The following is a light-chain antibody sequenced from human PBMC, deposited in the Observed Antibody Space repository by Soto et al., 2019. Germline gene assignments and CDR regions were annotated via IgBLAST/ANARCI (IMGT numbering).Light chain of an antibody. V-gene: IGKV1-39*01. J-gene: IGKJ5*01. CDR2: AAS. CDR1: QNIGTH. Sequence: DIQMTQSPFSLSASVGDRVTITCRASQNIGTHLNWYQQKVGRAPNLLIYAASTLQSGVPSTFSGSGSGREFTLTISRLLPEDFATSYCQHAYIIPPLTFGQGTRLEIK. CDR3: QHAYIIPPLT.